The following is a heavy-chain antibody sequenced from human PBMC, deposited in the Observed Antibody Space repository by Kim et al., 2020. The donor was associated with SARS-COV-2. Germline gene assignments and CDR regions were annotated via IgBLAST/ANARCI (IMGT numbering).Heavy chain of an antibody. Sequence: ASVKVSCKSSGYIFTGYYMHWVRQAPGQGLEWMGLINPNSGGTNYAQKFQGRVTMTRDTSISTAYMELSRLRSDDTAVYYCARGPGGIWFGELLLSSGYMYVWGEGTTVTVSS. V-gene: IGHV1-2*02. CDR3: ARGPGGIWFGELLLSSGYMYV. CDR1: GYIFTGYY. J-gene: IGHJ6*03. CDR2: INPNSGGT. D-gene: IGHD3-10*01.